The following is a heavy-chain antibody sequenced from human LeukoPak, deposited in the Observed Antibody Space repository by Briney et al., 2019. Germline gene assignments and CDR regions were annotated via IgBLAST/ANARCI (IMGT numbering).Heavy chain of an antibody. J-gene: IGHJ4*02. CDR1: GLTFSSDS. Sequence: GGSLRLSCAASGLTFSSDSMSWGRQAPGKGLEWIAYISSAGSPKFYADSVKGRFTISRDNAKNSLYLQINSLRAEDTAVYYCARVVFRNSVVTPLFDYWGQGTLVTVSS. V-gene: IGHV3-48*04. CDR2: ISSAGSPK. D-gene: IGHD4-23*01. CDR3: ARVVFRNSVVTPLFDY.